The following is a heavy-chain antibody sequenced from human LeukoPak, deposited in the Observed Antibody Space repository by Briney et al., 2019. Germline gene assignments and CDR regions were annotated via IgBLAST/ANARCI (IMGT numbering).Heavy chain of an antibody. CDR1: GYTFTSYG. D-gene: IGHD3-22*01. J-gene: IGHJ4*02. Sequence: ASVKVSCKASGYTFTSYGISWVRQAPGKGLEWMGGFDPEDGETIYAQKFQGRVTMTEDTSTDTAYMELSSLRSEDTAVYYCATVDYYDSSGYYWGQGTLVTVSS. V-gene: IGHV1-24*01. CDR2: FDPEDGET. CDR3: ATVDYYDSSGYY.